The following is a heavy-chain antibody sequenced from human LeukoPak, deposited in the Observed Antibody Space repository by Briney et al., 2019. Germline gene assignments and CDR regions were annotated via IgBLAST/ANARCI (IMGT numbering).Heavy chain of an antibody. CDR1: GFTFDDYA. J-gene: IGHJ4*02. CDR2: ISWNSGSI. CDR3: AKDSYDILTGPDY. V-gene: IGHV3-9*01. D-gene: IGHD3-9*01. Sequence: PGRSLRLSCAASGFTFDDYAMHWVRQAPGKGLEWVSGISWNSGSIGYADSVKGRFTISRDNAKNSLYLQMNSLRAEDTALYYCAKDSYDILTGPDYWGQGTLVTVSS.